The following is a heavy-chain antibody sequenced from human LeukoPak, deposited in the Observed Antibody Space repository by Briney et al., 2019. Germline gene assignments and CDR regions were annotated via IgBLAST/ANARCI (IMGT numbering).Heavy chain of an antibody. V-gene: IGHV4-34*01. CDR2: INHSGST. CDR1: GGSFSGYY. Sequence: PSETLSLTCAVYGGSFSGYYWSWIRQPPGKGLEWIGEINHSGSTNYNPSLKSRVTISVDTSKNQFSLKLSSVTAADTAVYYCARGKKAGGSYGFYYYYYMDVWGKGTTVTVSS. CDR3: ARGKKAGGSYGFYYYYYMDV. D-gene: IGHD1-26*01. J-gene: IGHJ6*03.